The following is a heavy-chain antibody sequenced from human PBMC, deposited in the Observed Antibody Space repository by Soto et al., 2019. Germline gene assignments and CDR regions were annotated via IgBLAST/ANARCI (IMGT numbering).Heavy chain of an antibody. V-gene: IGHV3-11*01. Sequence: QVQLVESGGGLAKPGGSLRLSCAASGFTFSDYDMSWIRQAPGKGLEWVSYTSSSGTTIYYADSVKGRFTLSRDNAKNSLYLQMASLRVEDTAVYYWAREPQGIAVDHYYYYGMDVWGQGTTVTVSS. CDR3: AREPQGIAVDHYYYYGMDV. CDR1: GFTFSDYD. J-gene: IGHJ6*02. CDR2: TSSSGTTI. D-gene: IGHD6-19*01.